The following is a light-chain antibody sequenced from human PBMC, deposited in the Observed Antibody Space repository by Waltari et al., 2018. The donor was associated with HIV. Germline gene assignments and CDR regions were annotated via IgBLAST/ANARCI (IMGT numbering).Light chain of an antibody. J-gene: IGKJ4*01. CDR3: QQYYTVRPT. Sequence: DIVMPQSPDSLAVSLGERVTFKCRSSRTVLSNSDNRNYLDWYQQKTGQSPKVLIYWASTRQSGVPDRFSASGSGTNFSLTISSLQAADVAVYYCQQYYTVRPTFGGGTKVEIK. CDR1: RTVLSNSDNRNY. CDR2: WAS. V-gene: IGKV4-1*01.